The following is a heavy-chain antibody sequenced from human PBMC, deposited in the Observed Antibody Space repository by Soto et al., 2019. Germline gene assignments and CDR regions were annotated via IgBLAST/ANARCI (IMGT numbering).Heavy chain of an antibody. J-gene: IGHJ4*02. D-gene: IGHD6-19*01. Sequence: PGGSLRLSCAASGFTFSSYGMHWVRQAPGKGLEWVAVIWYDGSNKYYADSVKGRFTISRDNSKNTLYLQMNSLRAEDTAVYYCARRYGLASIDYWGQGTLVTVSS. CDR1: GFTFSSYG. V-gene: IGHV3-33*01. CDR3: ARRYGLASIDY. CDR2: IWYDGSNK.